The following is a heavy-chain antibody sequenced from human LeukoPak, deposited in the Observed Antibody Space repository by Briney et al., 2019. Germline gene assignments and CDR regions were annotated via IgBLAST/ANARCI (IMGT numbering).Heavy chain of an antibody. CDR2: ISWNSGSV. J-gene: IGHJ6*02. V-gene: IGHV3-9*01. D-gene: IGHD3-16*01. CDR3: ARAGGSRYYYAMDV. CDR1: GFTFDDYG. Sequence: GGSLRLSCAASGFTFDDYGMHWVRQAPGKGLEWVSGISWNSGSVGYADSVKGRFTISRDNAEKSLYLQMNSLRAEDTAFYYCARAGGSRYYYAMDVWGQGTLVTVSS.